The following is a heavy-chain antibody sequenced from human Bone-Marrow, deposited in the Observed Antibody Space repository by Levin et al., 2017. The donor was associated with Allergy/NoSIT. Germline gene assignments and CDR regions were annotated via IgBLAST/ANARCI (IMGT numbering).Heavy chain of an antibody. CDR2: FDPEDGET. CDR3: ATEISTVATHDVSDF. Sequence: GASVKVSCEVSGHSLSDFAIYWVRQAPEKGLEWMGSFDPEDGETYYAPKFQGRFTMTEDQATNTAYMELTRLTSEDTAVYYCATEISTVATHDVSDFWGQGTLASVSS. J-gene: IGHJ3*01. CDR1: GHSLSDFA. V-gene: IGHV1-24*01. D-gene: IGHD4-23*01.